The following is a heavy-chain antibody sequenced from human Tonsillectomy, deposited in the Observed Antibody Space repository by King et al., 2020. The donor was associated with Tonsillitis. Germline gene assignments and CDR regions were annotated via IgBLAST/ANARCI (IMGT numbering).Heavy chain of an antibody. V-gene: IGHV3-30*02. D-gene: IGHD3-22*01. CDR2: IRYDGSNK. Sequence: VQLVESGGGVVQPGGSLRLSCAASGFTFSSYGMHWVRQAPGKGLEWVAFIRYDGSNKYYADSVKGRFTISRDNSKNTLYLQMNSLRAEDTAVYYCAKVNPDYYDSSGQMRRGDAFDIWGQGTMVTVSS. CDR1: GFTFSSYG. J-gene: IGHJ3*02. CDR3: AKVNPDYYDSSGQMRRGDAFDI.